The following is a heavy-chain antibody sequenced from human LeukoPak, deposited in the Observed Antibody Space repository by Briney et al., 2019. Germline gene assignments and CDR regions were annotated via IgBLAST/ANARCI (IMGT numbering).Heavy chain of an antibody. Sequence: PSETLSLTCTVSGGSLSSYYWSWIRQPPGKGLEWIGYIYYSGSTNYNPSLKSRVTISVDTSKNQFSLKLSSVTAADTAVYYCAGTYYDFGHNWFDPRGQGTLVTVPS. CDR3: AGTYYDFGHNWFDP. CDR2: IYYSGST. J-gene: IGHJ5*02. V-gene: IGHV4-59*01. D-gene: IGHD3-3*01. CDR1: GGSLSSYY.